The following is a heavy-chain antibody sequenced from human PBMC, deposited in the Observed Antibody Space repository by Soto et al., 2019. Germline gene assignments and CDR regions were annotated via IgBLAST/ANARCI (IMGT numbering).Heavy chain of an antibody. V-gene: IGHV3-9*01. J-gene: IGHJ4*02. D-gene: IGHD3-22*01. Sequence: GGSLRLSCVTSGFFFDNYAMHWVRQAPGKGPEWVSGLSGNSDIVAYADSMRGRFTISRDNAKNSLYLEMNSLRAEDTAVYYCARDGYYDFSGYYRYFDYWGQGTLVTVSS. CDR2: LSGNSDIV. CDR1: GFFFDNYA. CDR3: ARDGYYDFSGYYRYFDY.